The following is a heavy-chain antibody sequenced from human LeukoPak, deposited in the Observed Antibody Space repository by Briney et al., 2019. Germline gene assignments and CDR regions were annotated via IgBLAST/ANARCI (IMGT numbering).Heavy chain of an antibody. Sequence: GGSLRLSCAASGFTFSSYAMHWVRQAPGKGLEWVAVISYDGSNKYYADSVKGRFTISRDNSKNTLYLQMNSLRAEDTAVYYCASGGWLLWGWFGPWGQGTLVTVSS. J-gene: IGHJ5*02. D-gene: IGHD3-3*01. V-gene: IGHV3-30*04. CDR2: ISYDGSNK. CDR1: GFTFSSYA. CDR3: ASGGWLLWGWFGP.